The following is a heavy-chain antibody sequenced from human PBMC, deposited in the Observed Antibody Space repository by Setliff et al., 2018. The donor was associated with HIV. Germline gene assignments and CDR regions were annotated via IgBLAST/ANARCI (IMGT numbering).Heavy chain of an antibody. Sequence: PGGSLRLSCAASGFTFSDYSMTWVRQVPGRGLEWVSSISGTSYIYYADSVKGRFTVSRDDSKNTLYLQMNSLRAEDTALYYCARGQFRLRPDSLDLWGQGTLVTVSS. CDR2: ISGTSYI. CDR3: ARGQFRLRPDSLDL. J-gene: IGHJ3*01. CDR1: GFTFSDYS. D-gene: IGHD2-21*01. V-gene: IGHV3-21*01.